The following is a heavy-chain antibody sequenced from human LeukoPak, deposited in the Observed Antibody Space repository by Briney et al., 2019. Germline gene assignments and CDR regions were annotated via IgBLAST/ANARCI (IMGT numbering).Heavy chain of an antibody. V-gene: IGHV4-59*01. J-gene: IGHJ4*02. Sequence: PSETLSLTCTVSGGSISSYYWSWIRQPPGKGLEWIGYIYYSGSTNYNPSLKSRVTISVDTSKNQFSLKLSSVTAADTAVYYCARFAGGRKYYFDYWGQGTLVTVSS. D-gene: IGHD4-23*01. CDR2: IYYSGST. CDR3: ARFAGGRKYYFDY. CDR1: GGSISSYY.